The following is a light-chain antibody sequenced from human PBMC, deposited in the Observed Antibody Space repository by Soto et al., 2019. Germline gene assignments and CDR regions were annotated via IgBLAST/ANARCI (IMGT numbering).Light chain of an antibody. CDR2: DAS. Sequence: EIVLTQSPATLSLSPGERATLSCRASQSVSSYLAWYQQKPGQAPRLLIYDASNRATGIPARFSGSGSGTDFNLSISSLGPEDFAVYYCQQRSNWPPYTFGQGTKLEIK. V-gene: IGKV3-11*01. CDR1: QSVSSY. J-gene: IGKJ2*01. CDR3: QQRSNWPPYT.